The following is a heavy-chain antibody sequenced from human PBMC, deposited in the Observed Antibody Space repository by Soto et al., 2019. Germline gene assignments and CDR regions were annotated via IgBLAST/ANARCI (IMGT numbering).Heavy chain of an antibody. CDR3: AADRVRSTGSSWYGY. CDR1: GFTSTSSA. V-gene: IGHV1-58*01. CDR2: IVVGSGNT. D-gene: IGHD6-13*01. J-gene: IGHJ4*02. Sequence: ASVKVSCKASGFTSTSSAVQWVRQARGQRLEWIGWIVVGSGNTNYAQKFQERVTITRDMSTSTAYMELSSLKSEDTAVYYCAADRVRSTGSSWYGYWGQGTLVTVSS.